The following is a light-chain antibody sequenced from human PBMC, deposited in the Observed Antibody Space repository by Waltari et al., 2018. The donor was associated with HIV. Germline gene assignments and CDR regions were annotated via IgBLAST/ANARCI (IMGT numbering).Light chain of an antibody. CDR1: SSNIGSNP. CDR2: TNI. V-gene: IGLV1-44*01. J-gene: IGLJ3*02. Sequence: QSVLTPPPSASGTPGQRVNISCSGGSSNIGSNPVNWYRQFPGEAPKLLIYTNIQRPSGVPDRFSGSKSGTSASLAISGLQSEDEADFYCAVWDDSLRSVLFGGGTRLTVL. CDR3: AVWDDSLRSVL.